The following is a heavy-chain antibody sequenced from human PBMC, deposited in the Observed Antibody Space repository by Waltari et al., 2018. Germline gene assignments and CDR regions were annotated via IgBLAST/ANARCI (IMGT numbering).Heavy chain of an antibody. D-gene: IGHD3-10*01. CDR3: AKGWRYYGSGSPPESDYFDY. CDR2: ISWEGGST. Sequence: EVQLVESGGVVVQPGGSLRLSCAASGFTFDDYAMHWVRQAPGKGLEWVSLISWEGGSTYYADSVKGRFTISRDNSKNSLYLQMSSLRAEDTALYYCAKGWRYYGSGSPPESDYFDYWGQGTLVTVSS. CDR1: GFTFDDYA. V-gene: IGHV3-43D*03. J-gene: IGHJ4*02.